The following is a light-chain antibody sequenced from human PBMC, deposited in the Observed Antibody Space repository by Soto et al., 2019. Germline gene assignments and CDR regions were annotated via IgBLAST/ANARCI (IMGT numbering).Light chain of an antibody. Sequence: DIQMTQSPSTLSASVGDRVTITCRASQSIGRWLAWYQQKPGRAPNLLLYKASSLQSGVPSRFSGSGSGTEFTLTITSRQPDDVATYYCQQYDNSAPTFGQGTKLEIK. CDR2: KAS. J-gene: IGKJ2*01. CDR3: QQYDNSAPT. CDR1: QSIGRW. V-gene: IGKV1-5*03.